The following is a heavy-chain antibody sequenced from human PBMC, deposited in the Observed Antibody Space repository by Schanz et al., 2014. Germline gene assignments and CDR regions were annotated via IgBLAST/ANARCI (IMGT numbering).Heavy chain of an antibody. CDR3: ATSYSNSSYFYVMDV. V-gene: IGHV3-48*04. Sequence: VQLVESGGGVVQPGGSLRLSCAASGFTFSSYGIHWVRQAPGKGLEWLSYISRDGTTSYYADSVKGRFTISRDNAKNSLFLQMNSLRAEDTAIYYCATSYSNSSYFYVMDVWGQGTTVTVSS. CDR2: ISRDGTTS. J-gene: IGHJ6*02. D-gene: IGHD6-6*01. CDR1: GFTFSSYG.